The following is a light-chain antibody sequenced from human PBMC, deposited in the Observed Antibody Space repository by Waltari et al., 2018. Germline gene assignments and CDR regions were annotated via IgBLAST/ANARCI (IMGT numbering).Light chain of an antibody. J-gene: IGKJ2*01. CDR2: AAS. Sequence: CRASQSISSYLNWYQQKPEKAPKLLIYAASSLQSGVPSRFSGSGSGTDFTLTISSLQPEDFATYYCQQSYSTLQVTFGQGTKLEIK. CDR1: QSISSY. V-gene: IGKV1-39*01. CDR3: QQSYSTLQVT.